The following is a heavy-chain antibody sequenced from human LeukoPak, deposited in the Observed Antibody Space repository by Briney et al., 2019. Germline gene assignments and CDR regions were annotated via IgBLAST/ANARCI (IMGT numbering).Heavy chain of an antibody. J-gene: IGHJ4*02. V-gene: IGHV3-21*01. CDR2: ISSSSSYI. CDR3: ARVSIAAAGY. CDR1: GFTFSSYS. Sequence: GGSLRLSCAASGFTFSSYSMNWVRQAPGKGLEWVSSISSSSSYIYYADSVKGRFTISRDNAKNSLYLQMNSLRADDTAVYYCARVSIAAAGYWGQGTLVTVSS. D-gene: IGHD6-13*01.